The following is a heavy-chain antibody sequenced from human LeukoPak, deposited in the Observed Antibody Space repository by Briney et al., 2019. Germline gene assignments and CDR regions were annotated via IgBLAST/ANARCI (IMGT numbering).Heavy chain of an antibody. V-gene: IGHV4-39*01. CDR3: ARHRSSGWYFEY. J-gene: IGHJ4*02. D-gene: IGHD6-19*01. Sequence: SETLSLTCTVSGGSITSTGYCWGWIRQPPGKGLEWIGSIFYRGSTYYKPSLKSRVTISVDTSKNQFSLKLSSVTDADTAVYYCARHRSSGWYFEYWGQGTLVTVSS. CDR2: IFYRGST. CDR1: GGSITSTGYC.